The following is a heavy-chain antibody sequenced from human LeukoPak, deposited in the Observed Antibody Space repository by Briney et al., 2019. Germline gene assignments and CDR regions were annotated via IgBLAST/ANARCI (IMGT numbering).Heavy chain of an antibody. V-gene: IGHV3-20*04. D-gene: IGHD3-10*01. Sequence: GGSLRLSCAASGFTFDDYGLSWVRQAPGKGLEWVSGINWNGGSTGYADSVKGRFTISRDNAKNSLYLQMNSLRAEDTAVYYCASSMVRGVTTFDYWGQGTLVTVSS. J-gene: IGHJ4*02. CDR1: GFTFDDYG. CDR3: ASSMVRGVTTFDY. CDR2: INWNGGST.